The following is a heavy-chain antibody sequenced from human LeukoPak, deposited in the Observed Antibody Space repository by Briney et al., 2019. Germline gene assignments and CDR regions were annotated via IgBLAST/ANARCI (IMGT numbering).Heavy chain of an antibody. V-gene: IGHV3-23*01. D-gene: IGHD5-12*01. J-gene: IGHJ4*02. CDR2: ISASGGGT. Sequence: GGSLRLSCAASGFTLSSYAMSWFRQAPGKGLEWVSSISASGGGTYYADSVKGRFTISRDTSKNTLYLQMNSLRAEDTAVYYCAPLAATTDYWGQGTLVTVSS. CDR3: APLAATTDY. CDR1: GFTLSSYA.